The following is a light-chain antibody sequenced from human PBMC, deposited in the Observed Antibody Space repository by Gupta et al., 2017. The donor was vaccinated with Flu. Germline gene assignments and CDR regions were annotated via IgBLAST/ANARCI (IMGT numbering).Light chain of an antibody. CDR3: QQYGISVYT. Sequence: EIVLTQSPGTLSLSPGERATLSCRASQSVNNNLLTWYQQKPGQAPRLLIYGASSRATGIPDRFSGSGSGTDFTLTIRRLEPEDFAVYYCQQYGISVYTLGQGTKLEIK. V-gene: IGKV3-20*01. J-gene: IGKJ2*01. CDR2: GAS. CDR1: QSVNNNL.